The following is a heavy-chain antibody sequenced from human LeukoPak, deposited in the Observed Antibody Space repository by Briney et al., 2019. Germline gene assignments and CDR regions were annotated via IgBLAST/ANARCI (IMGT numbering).Heavy chain of an antibody. CDR3: ARGEAYADYFDY. CDR2: VSYDGSNR. Sequence: PGRSLRLSCAASGFTFSSYAMPWVRQAPGKGLEWVAVVSYDGSNRYYADSVKGRFTISRDNSKNTLYLQMNSLRAEDTAVYYCARGEAYADYFDYWGQGTLVTVSS. CDR1: GFTFSSYA. V-gene: IGHV3-30-3*01. D-gene: IGHD2-8*01. J-gene: IGHJ4*02.